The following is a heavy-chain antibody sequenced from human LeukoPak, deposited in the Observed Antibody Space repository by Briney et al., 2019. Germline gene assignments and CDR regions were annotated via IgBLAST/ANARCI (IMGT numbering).Heavy chain of an antibody. CDR1: GFTFSSYW. D-gene: IGHD3-22*01. CDR2: IKQDGSEK. Sequence: GGSLRLSCAASGFTFSSYWMSWVRQAPGKGLEWVANIKQDGSEKYYVDSVKGRFTISRDNAKNSLYLQMNSLRAEDTAVYYCARDREIDYDSSGLDCWGQGTLVTVSS. J-gene: IGHJ4*02. V-gene: IGHV3-7*01. CDR3: ARDREIDYDSSGLDC.